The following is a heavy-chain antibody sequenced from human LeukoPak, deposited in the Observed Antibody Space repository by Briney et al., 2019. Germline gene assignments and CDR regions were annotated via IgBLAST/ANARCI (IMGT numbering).Heavy chain of an antibody. D-gene: IGHD5-18*01. CDR1: GYSISSGYY. V-gene: IGHV4-38-2*02. J-gene: IGHJ5*02. Sequence: PSETLSLTCTVSGYSISSGYYWGWIRQPPGKGLEWIGSIYHSGSTYYNPSLKSRVTISVDTSKNQFSLKLSSVTAADTAVYYCARAIRYSYGPWGQGTLVTVSS. CDR3: ARAIRYSYGP. CDR2: IYHSGST.